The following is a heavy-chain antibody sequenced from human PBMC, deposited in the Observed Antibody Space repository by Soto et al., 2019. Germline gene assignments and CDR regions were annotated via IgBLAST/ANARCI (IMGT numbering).Heavy chain of an antibody. D-gene: IGHD6-19*01. CDR3: ARHVNRGFSGWFDY. V-gene: IGHV4-39*01. CDR1: GGSISSSSYY. Sequence: QLQLQESGPGLVKPSETLSLTCTVSGGSISSSSYYWGWIRQPPGKGLEWIGSIYYSGSTYYNPSLKSRVTISVDTSKNQFSLKLSSVTAADTAVYYCARHVNRGFSGWFDYWGQGTLVTVSS. CDR2: IYYSGST. J-gene: IGHJ4*02.